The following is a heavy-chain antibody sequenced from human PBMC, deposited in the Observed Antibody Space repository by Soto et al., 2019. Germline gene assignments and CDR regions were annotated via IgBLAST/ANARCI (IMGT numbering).Heavy chain of an antibody. V-gene: IGHV3-9*01. J-gene: IGHJ4*02. Sequence: EVQLVESGGGLVQPGRSLRLSCAASGFTFDDYAMHWVRQAPGKGLEWVSGISWNSGSIGYADSVKGRFTISRDNAKNSLYLQMNSLRAEDTALYYCAKIADDRSPADYWGQGTLVTVSS. CDR1: GFTFDDYA. CDR3: AKIADDRSPADY. D-gene: IGHD3-3*01. CDR2: ISWNSGSI.